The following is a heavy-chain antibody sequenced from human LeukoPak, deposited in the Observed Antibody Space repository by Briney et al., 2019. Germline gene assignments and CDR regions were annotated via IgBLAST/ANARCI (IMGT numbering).Heavy chain of an antibody. CDR1: GFTFSSYS. V-gene: IGHV3-21*01. Sequence: GGSLRLSCAASGFTFSSYSMNWVRQAPGKGLEWVSSISSSRSYIYYADSVKGRFTISRDNAKNSLYLQMNSLRAEDTAVYYCARSRVGTNWFDPWGQGTLVTVSS. J-gene: IGHJ5*02. CDR2: ISSSRSYI. CDR3: ARSRVGTNWFDP.